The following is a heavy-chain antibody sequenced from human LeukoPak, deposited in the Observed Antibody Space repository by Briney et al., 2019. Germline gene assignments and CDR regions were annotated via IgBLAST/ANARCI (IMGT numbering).Heavy chain of an antibody. CDR2: ISGSGGST. V-gene: IGHV3-23*01. D-gene: IGHD5-18*01. J-gene: IGHJ5*02. CDR3: AKRGYSYGLS. Sequence: GSLLLSCAASGFTFISYAMSWVRPAPGEGLEWVYTISGSGGSTYYADSVKGRFTISRDNSKNTLYLQMNNLRAEDAAVYYCAKRGYSYGLSWVQGTLVTVSS. CDR1: GFTFISYA.